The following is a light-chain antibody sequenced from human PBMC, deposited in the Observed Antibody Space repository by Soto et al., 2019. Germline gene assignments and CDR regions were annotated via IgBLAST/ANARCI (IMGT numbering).Light chain of an antibody. Sequence: EIVMTQSPATLSMSPGERATLSCRASQSISNNLAWYQHKPGQAPRLLISGASTMATGIPARFSGSGSGTEFTLTISGLQSEDFATYYCQQYNIYPISFGRGTRLEVK. CDR1: QSISNN. CDR2: GAS. CDR3: QQYNIYPIS. V-gene: IGKV3-15*01. J-gene: IGKJ5*01.